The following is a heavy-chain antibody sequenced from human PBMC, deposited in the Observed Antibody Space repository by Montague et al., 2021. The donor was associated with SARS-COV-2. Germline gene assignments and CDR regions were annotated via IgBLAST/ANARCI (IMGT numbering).Heavy chain of an antibody. V-gene: IGHV4-31*03. CDR3: ARSGSWGIFDP. D-gene: IGHD6-13*01. CDR1: GGSISYGGYF. Sequence: TLSLTCTVSGGSISYGGYFWNWIRQHPGKGLEWIGYIDKSGTTQYNPSLKSRVSLSVDTSKNHFSLRLSSVTAADTAVYYCARSGSWGIFDPWGQGTLVIVSS. CDR2: IDKSGTT. J-gene: IGHJ5*02.